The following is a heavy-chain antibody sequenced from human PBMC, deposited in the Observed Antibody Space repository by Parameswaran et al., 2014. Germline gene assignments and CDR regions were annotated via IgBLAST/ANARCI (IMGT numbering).Heavy chain of an antibody. D-gene: IGHD2-15*01. Sequence: WVRQALDKGLSGWEGSIPIFGTANYAQKFQGRVTITTDESTSTAYMELSSLRSEDTAVYYCARGPGPEAIEGGLATGYYGMDVWGQGTTGTVSS. J-gene: IGHJ6*02. CDR3: ARGPGPEAIEGGLATGYYGMDV. V-gene: IGHV1-69*05. CDR2: SIPIFGTA.